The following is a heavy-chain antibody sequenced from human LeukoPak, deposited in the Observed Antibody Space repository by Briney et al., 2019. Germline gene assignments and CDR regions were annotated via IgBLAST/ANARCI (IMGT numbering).Heavy chain of an antibody. D-gene: IGHD6-13*01. V-gene: IGHV1-69*04. CDR3: ARSSAAAGLENWFDP. J-gene: IGHJ5*02. CDR1: GGTFSSYA. Sequence: ASVKVSCKASGGTFSSYAISWVRQAPGQGLEWMGRIIPILGIANYAQKFQGRVTITADKSTSTAYMELSSLRSEDTAVYYCARSSAAAGLENWFDPWGQGTLVTVSS. CDR2: IIPILGIA.